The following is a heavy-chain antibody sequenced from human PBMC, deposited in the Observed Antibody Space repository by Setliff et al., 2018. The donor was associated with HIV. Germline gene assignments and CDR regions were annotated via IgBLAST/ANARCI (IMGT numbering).Heavy chain of an antibody. D-gene: IGHD1-26*01. J-gene: IGHJ4*02. V-gene: IGHV7-4-1*02. CDR2: INTETGNP. CDR3: ARVGSYWSTFDY. CDR1: GYTLTTYG. Sequence: ASVQVSRKASGYTLTTYGISWVRQAPGQGLEWMGWINTETGNPMYAQGFTGRFVFSLDTSVSTESLQINSLKTEDTAMYYCARVGSYWSTFDYWGQGALVTVSS.